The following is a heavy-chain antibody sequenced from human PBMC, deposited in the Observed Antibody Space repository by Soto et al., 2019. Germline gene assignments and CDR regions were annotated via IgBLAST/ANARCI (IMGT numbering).Heavy chain of an antibody. CDR1: GGSISSGGYY. CDR2: IYYSGST. D-gene: IGHD2-15*01. V-gene: IGHV4-31*03. J-gene: IGHJ5*02. Sequence: SETLSLTCTVSGGSISSGGYYWSWIRQHPGKGLEWIGYIYYSGSTYYNPSLKSRVTISVDTSKNQFSLKLSSVTAADTAVYYCARESGRYCSGGSCLGPWFDPWGQGTLVTAPQ. CDR3: ARESGRYCSGGSCLGPWFDP.